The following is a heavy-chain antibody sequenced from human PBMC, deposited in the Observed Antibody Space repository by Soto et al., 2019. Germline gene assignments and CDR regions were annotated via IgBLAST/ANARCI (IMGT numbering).Heavy chain of an antibody. Sequence: QVQLVQSGAEVKRPGASVKVSCKASGSDFSSYGISWVRQAPGQGLEWMGWISASNGNRDYAQQFQGRVTMTSDTSRTTAYMELRSLRSDDTAVYYCVRDPQRIDYWGQGTLVNVSS. V-gene: IGHV1-18*04. CDR2: ISASNGNR. J-gene: IGHJ4*02. CDR1: GSDFSSYG. D-gene: IGHD2-2*01. CDR3: VRDPQRIDY.